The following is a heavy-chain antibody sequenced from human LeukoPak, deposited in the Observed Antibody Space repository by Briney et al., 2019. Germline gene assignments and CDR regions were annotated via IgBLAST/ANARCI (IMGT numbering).Heavy chain of an antibody. CDR2: IYYSGST. V-gene: IGHV4-31*11. CDR1: GGSISSGGYS. D-gene: IGHD4-17*01. Sequence: PSQTLSLTCAVSGGSISSGGYSWIRIRQPPGKGLEGIGYIYYSGSTYYNPSLKSRVTISVDTSKNQFSLKLSSVTAADTAVYYCARDLDDGDYGWYFDLWGRGTLVTVSS. J-gene: IGHJ2*01. CDR3: ARDLDDGDYGWYFDL.